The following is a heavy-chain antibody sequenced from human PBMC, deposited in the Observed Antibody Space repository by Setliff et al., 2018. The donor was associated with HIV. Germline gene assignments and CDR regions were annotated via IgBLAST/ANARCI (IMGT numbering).Heavy chain of an antibody. J-gene: IGHJ4*02. CDR1: RGTFSSHA. CDR3: AAGYCGGDCYSRQSYFDY. Sequence: VASVKVSCKASRGTFSSHAISWVRQAPGQGLEWMGGIIPIFGTANYAQKFQGRVTITADESTSTAYMELSSLRSEDTAVYYCAAGYCGGDCYSRQSYFDYWGQGTLVTVSS. D-gene: IGHD2-21*02. V-gene: IGHV1-69*13. CDR2: IIPIFGTA.